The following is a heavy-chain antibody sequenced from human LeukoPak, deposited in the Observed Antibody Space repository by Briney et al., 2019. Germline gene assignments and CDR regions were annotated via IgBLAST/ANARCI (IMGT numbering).Heavy chain of an antibody. CDR1: GYTFTGYY. V-gene: IGHV1-2*02. CDR3: ARAPQSSIAARSWFDP. Sequence: ASVKVSCKASGYTFTGYYMHWVRQAPGQGLEWMGWINPNSGGTNYAQKFQGRVTMTRDTSISTAYMELSRLRSDDTAVYYCARAPQSSIAARSWFDPWGRGTLVTVSS. J-gene: IGHJ5*02. D-gene: IGHD6-6*01. CDR2: INPNSGGT.